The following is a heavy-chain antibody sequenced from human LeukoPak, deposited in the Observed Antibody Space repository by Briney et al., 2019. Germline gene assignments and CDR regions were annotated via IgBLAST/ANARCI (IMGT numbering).Heavy chain of an antibody. D-gene: IGHD6-19*01. J-gene: IGHJ4*02. CDR1: GYTFTGYY. V-gene: IGHV1-46*01. CDR3: ARSPSIAVAVDFYFDY. CDR2: INPSGGST. Sequence: ASVKVSCKASGYTFTGYYMHWVRQAPGQGLEWMGIINPSGGSTSYAQKFQGRVTMTRDMSTSTVYMELSSLRSEDTAVYYCARSPSIAVAVDFYFDYWGQGTLVTVSS.